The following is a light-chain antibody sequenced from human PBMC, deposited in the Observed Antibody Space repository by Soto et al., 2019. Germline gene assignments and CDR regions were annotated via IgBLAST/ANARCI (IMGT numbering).Light chain of an antibody. CDR3: QQYGSNPSIT. J-gene: IGKJ5*01. CDR2: AAS. V-gene: IGKV3-20*01. CDR1: QSVTSNY. Sequence: EIVLTQSPGSLSLSPGERATLSCRASQSVTSNYVAWYQQKPGQAPRLLIYAASSRTTGIPDRFSGSGSGTDFTITISRLEPEDFAVYYWQQYGSNPSITFGQGTRLEIK.